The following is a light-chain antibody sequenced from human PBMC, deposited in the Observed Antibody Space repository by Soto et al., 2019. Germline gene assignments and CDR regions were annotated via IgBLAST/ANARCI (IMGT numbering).Light chain of an antibody. CDR2: KAS. Sequence: DIQMTQSPSTLSASVGDRVTITCRASQSINNWLAWYQQKPGKAPNLLIYKASNLQSGVPSRFSGSGSGTEFTLTICGLKPDDIATYYCQPCNSYPWTFGQGTKVEI. CDR3: QPCNSYPWT. V-gene: IGKV1-5*03. J-gene: IGKJ1*01. CDR1: QSINNW.